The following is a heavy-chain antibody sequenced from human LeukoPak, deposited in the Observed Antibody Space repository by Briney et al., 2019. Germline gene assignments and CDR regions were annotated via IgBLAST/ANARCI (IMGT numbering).Heavy chain of an antibody. CDR2: ITSSSSYI. V-gene: IGHV3-21*01. J-gene: IGHJ4*01. D-gene: IGHD3-22*01. CDR3: ARDSYAYYDSSGYHFDY. CDR1: GFTFTTYS. Sequence: GGSLRLSCAASGFTFTTYSMNWVRQAPGKGLEWVSSITSSSSYIYYAASVKGRFTISRDNAKNALYLQMNSLRAEDTAVYYCARDSYAYYDSSGYHFDYWGQEPWSPSPQ.